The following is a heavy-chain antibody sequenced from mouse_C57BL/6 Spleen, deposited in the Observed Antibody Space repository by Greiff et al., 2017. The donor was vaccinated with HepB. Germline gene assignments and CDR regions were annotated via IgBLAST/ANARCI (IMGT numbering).Heavy chain of an antibody. Sequence: VQLQQPGAELVRPGSSVKLSCKASGYTFTSYWMHWVKQRPVQGLEWIGNIDPSDSETHYNQKFKDKATLTVDKSSSTAYMQLSSLTSEDSAVYYCATSNYAMDYWGQGTTVTVSS. V-gene: IGHV1-52*01. CDR1: GYTFTSYW. CDR3: ATSNYAMDY. CDR2: IDPSDSET. J-gene: IGHJ4*01.